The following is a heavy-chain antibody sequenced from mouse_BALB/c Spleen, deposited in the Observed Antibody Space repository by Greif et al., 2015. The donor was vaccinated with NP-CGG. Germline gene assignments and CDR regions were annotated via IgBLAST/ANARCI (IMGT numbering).Heavy chain of an antibody. Sequence: QVQLQQPGPELVKPGASVKISCKASGYTFTDYYINWVKQKPGQGLEWIGWIYPGSGNTKCNEKFKGKATLTVGTSSSTAYMQFSSLTSEDTAVYFCARRTGTEAMDYWGQGTSVTVSS. D-gene: IGHD4-1*01. CDR3: ARRTGTEAMDY. CDR2: IYPGSGNT. CDR1: GYTFTDYY. V-gene: IGHV1-84*02. J-gene: IGHJ4*01.